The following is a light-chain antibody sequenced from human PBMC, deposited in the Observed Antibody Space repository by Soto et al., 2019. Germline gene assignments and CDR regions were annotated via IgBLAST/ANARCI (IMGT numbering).Light chain of an antibody. CDR3: CSYAGSSTLNV. J-gene: IGLJ1*01. V-gene: IGLV2-23*02. CDR2: EVS. CDR1: SSDVGGYNY. Sequence: QSVLTQPPSASGSPGQSVAISCTGTSSDVGGYNYVSWYQQHPGKAPKLMIYEVSKRPSGVSNRFSGSKSGNTASLTISGLQAEDEADYYCCSYAGSSTLNVFGTGTKVTVL.